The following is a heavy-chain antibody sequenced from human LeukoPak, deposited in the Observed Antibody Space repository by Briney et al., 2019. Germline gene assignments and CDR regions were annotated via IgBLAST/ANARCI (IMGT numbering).Heavy chain of an antibody. CDR2: ISYDGSNK. CDR1: GFTFSSYA. V-gene: IGHV3-30-3*01. D-gene: IGHD3-10*01. Sequence: PGGSLRLSCAASGFTFSSYAMHWVRQAPGKGLEWVAVISYDGSNKYYADSVKGRFTISRGNSKNTLYLQMNSLRAEDTAVYYCARGHGGMEWFGELPHPSDAFDIWGQGTMVTVSS. CDR3: ARGHGGMEWFGELPHPSDAFDI. J-gene: IGHJ3*02.